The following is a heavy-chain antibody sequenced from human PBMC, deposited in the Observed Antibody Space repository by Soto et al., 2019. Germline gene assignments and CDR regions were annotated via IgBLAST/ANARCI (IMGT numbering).Heavy chain of an antibody. CDR1: GFTFSNAW. CDR2: ISSGGSPI. D-gene: IGHD3-10*01. J-gene: IGHJ4*02. V-gene: IGHV3-48*02. CDR3: VSGIYDY. Sequence: EVQLVESGGGLVQPGGSLRLSCAASGFTFSNAWMNWVRQAPGKGLEWVAHISSGGSPIYYTDSVKGRFTVSRDNAKNSLFLQLNSLRDEDTAVYYCVSGIYDYWGQGTLVTVSS.